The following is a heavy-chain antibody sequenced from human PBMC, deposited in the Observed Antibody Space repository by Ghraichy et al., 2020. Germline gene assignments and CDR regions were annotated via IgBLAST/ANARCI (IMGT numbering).Heavy chain of an antibody. V-gene: IGHV4-31*03. J-gene: IGHJ4*02. CDR3: ARSTPAPGAYLGRIEY. CDR2: IYNTGST. D-gene: IGHD3-16*01. CDR1: GASIFGGSYY. Sequence: SQTLSLTCTVSGASIFGGSYYWSWIRQHPGMRLEWIGYIYNTGSTYYNPSLKSRVTISQDRAQNHFSLKLNSLTAADTAMYFCARSTPAPGAYLGRIEYWGQGIQVTVSS.